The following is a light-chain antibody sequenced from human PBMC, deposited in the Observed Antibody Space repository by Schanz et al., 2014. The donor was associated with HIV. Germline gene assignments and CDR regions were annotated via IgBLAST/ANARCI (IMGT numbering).Light chain of an antibody. CDR2: GAS. CDR1: QSVSSSY. V-gene: IGKV3D-20*02. CDR3: QQRSNWPVT. Sequence: EIVLTQSPGTLSLSPGKRATLSCRASQSVSSSYLAWYQQKPGQAPRLLIYGASSRATGTPDRVSGSGSGTDFTLTISSLEPEDFAVYYCQQRSNWPVTFGQGTRLEIK. J-gene: IGKJ5*01.